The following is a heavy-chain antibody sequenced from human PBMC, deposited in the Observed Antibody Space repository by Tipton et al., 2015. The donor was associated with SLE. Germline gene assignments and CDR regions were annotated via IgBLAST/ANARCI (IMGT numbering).Heavy chain of an antibody. CDR1: GFSISSGYY. D-gene: IGHD2-15*01. Sequence: TLSLTCTVSGFSISSGYYWGWIRQSPGKGLEWIGEIYHNGIANYNPSLKSRVTISIDESKNQFSLRLNTVTAADTAVYFCARGDNSWEYYLDYWGQGTLVSVSS. V-gene: IGHV4-38-2*02. J-gene: IGHJ4*02. CDR3: ARGDNSWEYYLDY. CDR2: IYHNGIA.